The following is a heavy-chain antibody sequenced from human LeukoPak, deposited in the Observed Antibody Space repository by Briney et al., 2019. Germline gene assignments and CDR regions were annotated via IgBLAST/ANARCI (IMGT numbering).Heavy chain of an antibody. CDR2: INSDGSST. D-gene: IGHD5-12*01. CDR3: AIIVATINLIPSDY. CDR1: GFTFGSYW. J-gene: IGHJ4*02. V-gene: IGHV3-74*01. Sequence: GGSLRLSCAASGFTFGSYWMHWVRQASGKGLVWVSRINSDGSSTSYADSVKGRFTISRDNAKNTLYLQMNSLRAEDTAVYYCAIIVATINLIPSDYWGRGTLVTVSS.